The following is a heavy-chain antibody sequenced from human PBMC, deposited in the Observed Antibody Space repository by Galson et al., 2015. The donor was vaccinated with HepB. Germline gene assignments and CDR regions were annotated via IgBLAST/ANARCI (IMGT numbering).Heavy chain of an antibody. V-gene: IGHV3-30*18. Sequence: SLRLSCAASGFTFSSYGMHWVRQAPGKGLEWVAVISYDGSNKYYADSVKGRFTISRDDSKNTLYLQMNSLRAEDTAVYYCAKEYYDFWSGYYTSYYYYGMDVWGQGTTVTVSS. D-gene: IGHD3-3*01. CDR1: GFTFSSYG. CDR3: AKEYYDFWSGYYTSYYYYGMDV. CDR2: ISYDGSNK. J-gene: IGHJ6*02.